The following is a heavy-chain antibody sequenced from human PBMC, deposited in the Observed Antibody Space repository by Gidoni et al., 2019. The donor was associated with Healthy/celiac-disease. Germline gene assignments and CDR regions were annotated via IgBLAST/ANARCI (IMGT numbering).Heavy chain of an antibody. D-gene: IGHD6-19*01. CDR2: IVPIFGTA. CDR3: AGVGIAVAD. CDR1: GGTFSSYA. J-gene: IGHJ4*02. Sequence: QVQRVQPGAEGKKRGALEKGSRRASGGTFSSYAIRWVRRAPGQGLEWMGEIVPIFGTANYAQKFQGRVTIAADESTRTAYMELSSLRSEDTAVYCCAGVGIAVADWGQGTLVTVSS. V-gene: IGHV1-69*01.